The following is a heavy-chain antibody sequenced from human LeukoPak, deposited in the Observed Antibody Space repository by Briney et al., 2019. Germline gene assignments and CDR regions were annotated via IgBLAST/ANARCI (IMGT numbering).Heavy chain of an antibody. CDR2: IVVGSGNT. CDR3: AVHPPIYSSSWVFDY. D-gene: IGHD6-6*01. Sequence: AASVKVSRKASGFTFTSSAVQWVRQARGQRLEWIGWIVVGSGNTNYAQKFQERVTITRDMSTSTAYMELSSLRSEDTAVYYCAVHPPIYSSSWVFDYWGQGTLVTVSS. CDR1: GFTFTSSA. J-gene: IGHJ4*02. V-gene: IGHV1-58*01.